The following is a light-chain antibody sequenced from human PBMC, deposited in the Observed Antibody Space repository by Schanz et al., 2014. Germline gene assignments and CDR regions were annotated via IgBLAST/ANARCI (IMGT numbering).Light chain of an antibody. CDR3: SSYAGSNIVV. Sequence: QSALTQPPSASGSPGQSVTISCTGSSSDVGVYNYVSWYQQHPGKAPKLMIYEVSKRPSGVPDRFSGSKSGNTASLTVSGLQAEDEADYYCSSYAGSNIVVFGTGTKLTVL. CDR1: SSDVGVYNY. J-gene: IGLJ1*01. V-gene: IGLV2-8*01. CDR2: EVS.